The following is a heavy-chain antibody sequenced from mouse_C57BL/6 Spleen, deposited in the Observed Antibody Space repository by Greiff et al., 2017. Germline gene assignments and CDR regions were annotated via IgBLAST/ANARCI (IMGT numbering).Heavy chain of an antibody. D-gene: IGHD2-1*01. J-gene: IGHJ1*03. CDR1: GYTFTSYW. CDR3: RNYVYFDV. V-gene: IGHV1-61*01. Sequence: VQLQQPGAELVRPGSSVKLSCKASGYTFTSYWMDWVKQRPGQGLEWIGNIYPSDSENHYNQKFKDKATLTVDKSSSTAYMQLSSLTAEDSAVYYCRNYVYFDVWGTGTTVTVSS. CDR2: IYPSDSEN.